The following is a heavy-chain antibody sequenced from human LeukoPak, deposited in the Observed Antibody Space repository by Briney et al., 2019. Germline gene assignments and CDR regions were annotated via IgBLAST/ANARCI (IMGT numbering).Heavy chain of an antibody. CDR2: ISGYNGKT. V-gene: IGHV1-18*04. Sequence: ASMKVSCKTSGYTFTGYYTHWVRQAPGQGLEWMGWISGYNGKTKYAQRLQGRVTMTTDTSTSTAYMELRSLRSDDTAVYYCARDIDPNYGDSYLDYWGQGTLVTVSS. J-gene: IGHJ4*02. D-gene: IGHD4-17*01. CDR1: GYTFTGYY. CDR3: ARDIDPNYGDSYLDY.